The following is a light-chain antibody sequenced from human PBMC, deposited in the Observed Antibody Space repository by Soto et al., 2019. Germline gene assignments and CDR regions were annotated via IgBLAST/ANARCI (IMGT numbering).Light chain of an antibody. V-gene: IGLV4-69*02. Sequence: QPVLTQSPSASASLGASVKFTCTLSSGHSSYAIAWHQQQPERGPRYLMKLNSDGSHSKGDGIPDRFSGSSSGAERYLTISSLRSEDEADYYCQAWGTGIRVFGGGTKVTVL. CDR2: LNSDGSH. J-gene: IGLJ3*02. CDR1: SGHSSYA. CDR3: QAWGTGIRV.